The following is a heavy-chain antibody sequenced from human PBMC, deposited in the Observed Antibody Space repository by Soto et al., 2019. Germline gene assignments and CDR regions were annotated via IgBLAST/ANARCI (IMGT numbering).Heavy chain of an antibody. V-gene: IGHV1-69*02. CDR1: GGTFSSYT. D-gene: IGHD2-2*01. Sequence: QVQVVQSGAEVKKPGSSVKVSCKASGGTFSSYTINWVRQAPGQGLEWMGRIIPILGIINYAQNFQGRVTSTADKSTSTAYMELRSLRSEDTAVYYCARVREEYCSSSSCRNWFDPWGQGTLVTVSS. J-gene: IGHJ5*02. CDR2: IIPILGII. CDR3: ARVREEYCSSSSCRNWFDP.